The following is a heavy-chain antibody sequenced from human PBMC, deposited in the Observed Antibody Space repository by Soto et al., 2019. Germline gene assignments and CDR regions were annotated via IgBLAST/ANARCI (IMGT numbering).Heavy chain of an antibody. J-gene: IGHJ4*02. Sequence: ASVKVSCTASGYTFTTYNIHWVRQAPGQGLEWMGRINPNGGSTSYAQKFQGRVTMTRDTSTSTVYMEVTSLRSEDTAVYYCARDGKGSGWDFDYWGQGTLVTVSS. V-gene: IGHV1-46*01. CDR2: INPNGGST. CDR1: GYTFTTYN. CDR3: ARDGKGSGWDFDY. D-gene: IGHD6-19*01.